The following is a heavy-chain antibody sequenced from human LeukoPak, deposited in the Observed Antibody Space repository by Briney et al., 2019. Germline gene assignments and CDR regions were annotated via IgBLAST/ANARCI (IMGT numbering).Heavy chain of an antibody. Sequence: GSVKVSCKASGYTFSNYGITWVRQAPGQGLEWMGWTIAYNGNINYAQRVQGRVTMTTEASTSTVYMELRSLRSDDTAVYYCARVVVVAATRGTWYFDLWGRGTLVTVSS. D-gene: IGHD2-15*01. CDR2: TIAYNGNI. J-gene: IGHJ2*01. CDR1: GYTFSNYG. CDR3: ARVVVVAATRGTWYFDL. V-gene: IGHV1-18*01.